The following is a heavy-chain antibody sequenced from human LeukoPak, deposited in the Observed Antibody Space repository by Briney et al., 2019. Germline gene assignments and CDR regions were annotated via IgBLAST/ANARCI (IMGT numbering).Heavy chain of an antibody. CDR3: ARDLFNFGNL. CDR2: ISSSGSTI. J-gene: IGHJ4*02. D-gene: IGHD1-14*01. Sequence: PGGSLRLSCAASGFTFSSYEMNWVRQPPGKGLEWVSYISSSGSTIYYADSVKGRFTISRDNAKNSLYLQMNSLRAEDTAVYYCARDLFNFGNLWGQGTLVTVSS. CDR1: GFTFSSYE. V-gene: IGHV3-48*03.